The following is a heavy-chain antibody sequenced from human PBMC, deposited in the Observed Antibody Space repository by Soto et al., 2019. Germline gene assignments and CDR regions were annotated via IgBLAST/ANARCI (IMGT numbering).Heavy chain of an antibody. CDR2: IYYSGST. V-gene: IGHV4-39*01. CDR3: ARRKASGLYNQ. J-gene: IGHJ4*02. CDR1: GGSISSSSYY. D-gene: IGHD6-25*01. Sequence: SETLSLTCTVPGGSISSSSYYWGWIRQPPGKGLEWIGSIYYSGSTYYNPSLKSRVTISVDTSKNQFSLKLSSVTAADTAVYYCARRKASGLYNQWGQGTLVTVSS.